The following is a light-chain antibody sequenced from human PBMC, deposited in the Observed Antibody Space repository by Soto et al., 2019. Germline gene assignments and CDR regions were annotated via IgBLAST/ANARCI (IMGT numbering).Light chain of an antibody. V-gene: IGKV1-5*01. CDR3: QQRDIWPWT. J-gene: IGKJ1*01. Sequence: DIQMTQSPSSLSASVGDRVTITCRARQTISIWLAWYQQKPGKAPKLLIYDASILESGVPSRFSGSGSGTDFTLTISSLEPEDFAVYYCQQRDIWPWTFGQGTKVDIK. CDR1: QTISIW. CDR2: DAS.